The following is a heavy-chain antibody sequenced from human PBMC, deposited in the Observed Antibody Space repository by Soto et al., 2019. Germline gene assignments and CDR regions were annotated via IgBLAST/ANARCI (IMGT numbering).Heavy chain of an antibody. Sequence: QITLKESGPTLVKPTQTLTLTCTFSGFSLSTSGVGVGWIRQPPGKALEWLALIYWDDDKRYSPSLKSSLTIAKDTPKNQVVLTMTNMDPVDTATYCCAHLTKVDTAMVDFDYWGQGTLVTVSS. CDR1: GFSLSTSGVG. J-gene: IGHJ4*02. CDR3: AHLTKVDTAMVDFDY. CDR2: IYWDDDK. D-gene: IGHD5-18*01. V-gene: IGHV2-5*02.